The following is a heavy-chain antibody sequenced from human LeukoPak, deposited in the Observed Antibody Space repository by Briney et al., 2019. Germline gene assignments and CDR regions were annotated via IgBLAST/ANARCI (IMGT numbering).Heavy chain of an antibody. CDR3: ARVPANDYGAPYYYYGMDV. J-gene: IGHJ6*02. Sequence: SETLSLTCAVSGGSISSSNWWSWVRRPPGKGLEWIGEIYHSGSTNYNPSLKSRVTISVDKSKNQFSLKLSSVTAADTAVYYCARVPANDYGAPYYYYGMDVWGQGTTVTVSS. V-gene: IGHV4-4*02. D-gene: IGHD4-17*01. CDR2: IYHSGST. CDR1: GGSISSSNW.